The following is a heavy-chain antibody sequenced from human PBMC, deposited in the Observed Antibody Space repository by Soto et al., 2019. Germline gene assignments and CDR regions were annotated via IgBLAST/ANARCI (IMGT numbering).Heavy chain of an antibody. CDR1: GFTFSTYW. J-gene: IGHJ6*02. Sequence: EVQLVESGGGLVQPGGSLRLSCECSGFTFSTYWMHWVRQAPGKGLVWVSRINSDGDSTRYADSVKGRFTFSRDNAKNTVYMQMNSLRAEDTAVYYCVREGRTWNDGMDVWGQGTTVTVSS. CDR3: VREGRTWNDGMDV. D-gene: IGHD1-1*01. V-gene: IGHV3-74*01. CDR2: INSDGDST.